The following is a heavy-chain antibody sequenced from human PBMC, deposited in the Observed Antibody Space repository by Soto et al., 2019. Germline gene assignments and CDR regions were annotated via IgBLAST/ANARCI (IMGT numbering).Heavy chain of an antibody. CDR2: INAGNGNT. CDR1: GYTFTSYA. J-gene: IGHJ4*02. Sequence: ASVKVSCKASGYTFTSYAMHWVRQAPGQRLEWVGWINAGNGNTKYSQKFQGRVTITRDTSASTAYMELSSLRSEDTAVYYCAREGSGWYGRFDFDYWGQGTLVTVSS. D-gene: IGHD6-19*01. CDR3: AREGSGWYGRFDFDY. V-gene: IGHV1-3*01.